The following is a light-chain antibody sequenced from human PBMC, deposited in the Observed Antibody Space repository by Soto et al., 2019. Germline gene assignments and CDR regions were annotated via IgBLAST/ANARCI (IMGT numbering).Light chain of an antibody. CDR3: QQRLFWPLFT. Sequence: EIVLTQSPATVSLSPGESATLSCRASQYIHSFLAWYQQRPGQAPRLLIYDASFRATAIPARFNGSGSGTDFTLTITRLEPEDFAVYYCQQRLFWPLFTFGQGTRLEIK. J-gene: IGKJ2*01. CDR1: QYIHSF. CDR2: DAS. V-gene: IGKV3-11*01.